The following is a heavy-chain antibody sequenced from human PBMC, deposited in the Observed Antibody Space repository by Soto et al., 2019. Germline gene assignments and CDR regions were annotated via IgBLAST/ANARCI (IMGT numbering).Heavy chain of an antibody. CDR2: ISSSGSTI. CDR1: GFTFSSYE. CDR3: ARDLSRYCSGGSCYSFTDYYYGMDV. J-gene: IGHJ6*02. Sequence: GSLRLSCAASGFTFSSYEMNWVRQAPGKGLEWVSYISSSGSTIYYADSVKGRFTISRDNAKNSLYLQMNSLRAEDTAVYYCARDLSRYCSGGSCYSFTDYYYGMDVWGQGTTVTVSS. V-gene: IGHV3-48*03. D-gene: IGHD2-15*01.